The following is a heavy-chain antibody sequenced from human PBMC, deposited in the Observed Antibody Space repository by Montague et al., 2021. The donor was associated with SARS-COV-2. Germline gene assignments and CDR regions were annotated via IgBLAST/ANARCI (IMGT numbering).Heavy chain of an antibody. CDR2: TYYRSKWYN. V-gene: IGHV6-1*01. D-gene: IGHD2-21*02. CDR1: GDSVSSNIAT. J-gene: IGHJ2*01. Sequence: CAISGDSVSSNIATWNWIRQSPSRGLEWLGRTYYRSKWYNDYAVSVKSRVIINPDTSNNRIFLQLNSVTPEDTAVYYCARAYCGGDCYFYWYIDLWGRGTMVTVSS. CDR3: ARAYCGGDCYFYWYIDL.